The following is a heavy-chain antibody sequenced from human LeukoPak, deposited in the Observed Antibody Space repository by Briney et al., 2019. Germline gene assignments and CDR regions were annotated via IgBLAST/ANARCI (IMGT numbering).Heavy chain of an antibody. V-gene: IGHV4-30-4*01. D-gene: IGHD2-2*01. CDR1: GGSISSGDYY. CDR3: ARGSYVCSSTNCYPAYFDS. Sequence: SETLSLTCTVSGGSISSGDYYWSWIRQPPGKGLEWIGYIYYSGSTYNNPPLKSRVNITVDRSKNQFSLKLSSVTAADTAVYYCARGSYVCSSTNCYPAYFDSWGQGTLVTVSP. CDR2: IYYSGST. J-gene: IGHJ4*02.